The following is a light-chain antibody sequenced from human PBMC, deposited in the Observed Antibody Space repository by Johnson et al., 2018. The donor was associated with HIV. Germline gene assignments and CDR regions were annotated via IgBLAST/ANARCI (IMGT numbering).Light chain of an antibody. CDR2: DNN. CDR3: GTWDTSLSVYV. CDR1: SSNIGNND. Sequence: QSVLTQPPSVSAAPGQKVTISCSGSSSNIGNNDVSWYQQFPGTAPKLLIYDNNKRPSGIPDRFSGSKSGTSATLGITGLQTGDEADYYCGTWDTSLSVYVFGTGTKVTVL. J-gene: IGLJ1*01. V-gene: IGLV1-51*01.